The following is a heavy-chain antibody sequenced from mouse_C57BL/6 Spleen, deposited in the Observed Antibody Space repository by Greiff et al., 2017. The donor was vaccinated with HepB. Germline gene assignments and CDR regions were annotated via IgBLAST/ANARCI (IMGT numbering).Heavy chain of an antibody. CDR3: ARFRGRGNFDD. V-gene: IGHV1-50*01. CDR1: GYTFTSYW. CDR2: IDPSDSYT. Sequence: QVQLQQPGAELVKPGASVKLSCKASGYTFTSYWMQWVKQRPGQGLEWIGEIDPSDSYTNYNQKFKGKATLTVDTSSSTAYMQLSSLTSEDSAVYYCARFRGRGNFDDWGQGTTLTVSS. J-gene: IGHJ2*01. D-gene: IGHD3-1*01.